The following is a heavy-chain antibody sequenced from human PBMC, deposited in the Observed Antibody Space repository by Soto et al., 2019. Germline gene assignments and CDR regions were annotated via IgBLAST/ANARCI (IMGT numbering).Heavy chain of an antibody. Sequence: ASVKVSCKASGYTFTSYDINWVRQATGQGLEWMGWMNPNSGNTGYAQKFQGRVTMTRNTSRSTAYMELSSLRSEDAGVYYCARGTCEFWSGFTHYYYGMEVWGQGTTVTVSS. CDR1: GYTFTSYD. CDR3: ARGTCEFWSGFTHYYYGMEV. D-gene: IGHD3-3*01. J-gene: IGHJ6*02. V-gene: IGHV1-8*01. CDR2: MNPNSGNT.